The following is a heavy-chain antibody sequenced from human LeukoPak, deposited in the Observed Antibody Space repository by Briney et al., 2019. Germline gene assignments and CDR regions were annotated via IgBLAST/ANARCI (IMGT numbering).Heavy chain of an antibody. CDR3: AEDMSPYSSGWLNWFDP. J-gene: IGHJ5*02. CDR2: ISWNSGSI. V-gene: IGHV3-9*01. D-gene: IGHD6-19*01. CDR1: GFTFDGYA. Sequence: PGRSLRLSCAASGFTFDGYAMHWVRQAPGKGLEWVSGISWNSGSIGYADSVKGRFTISRDNAKNSLYLQMNSLRAEDTALYYCAEDMSPYSSGWLNWFDPWGQGTLVTVSS.